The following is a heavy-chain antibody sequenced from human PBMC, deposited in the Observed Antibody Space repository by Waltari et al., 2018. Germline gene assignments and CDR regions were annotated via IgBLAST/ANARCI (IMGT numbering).Heavy chain of an antibody. D-gene: IGHD3-22*01. Sequence: QLQLQESGPGLVKPSETLSLTCTVSGGSISSSSYYWGWIRQPPGQGLEWIGSIYYSGSTYYNPSLKSRVTISVDTSKNQFSLKLSSVTAADTAVYYCARHQGSSGYYPLGGYYYMDVWGKGTTVTVSS. CDR3: ARHQGSSGYYPLGGYYYMDV. CDR1: GGSISSSSYY. V-gene: IGHV4-39*01. CDR2: IYYSGST. J-gene: IGHJ6*03.